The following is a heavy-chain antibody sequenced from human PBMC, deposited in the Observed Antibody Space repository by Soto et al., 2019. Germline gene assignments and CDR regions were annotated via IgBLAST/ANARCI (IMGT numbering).Heavy chain of an antibody. CDR2: IWYDGSNK. J-gene: IGHJ6*02. V-gene: IGHV3-33*01. D-gene: IGHD3-16*01. CDR1: GFTFSSYG. CDR3: ARDGGRYYYGMDV. Sequence: SLRLSCAASGFTFSSYGMHWVRQAPGKGLEWVAVIWYDGSNKYYADSVKGRFTISRDNSKNTLYLQMNSLRAEDTAVYYCARDGGRYYYGMDVWGQGTTVTVSS.